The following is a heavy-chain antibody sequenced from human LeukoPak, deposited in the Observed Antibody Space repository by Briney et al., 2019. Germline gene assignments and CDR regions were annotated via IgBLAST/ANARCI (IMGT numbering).Heavy chain of an antibody. CDR2: IGGSGTST. V-gene: IGHV3-23*01. J-gene: IGHJ4*02. Sequence: RAGGSLRLSCAASRFTFSNYAMGWVRQAPGKGLEWVSAIGGSGTSTYYADSVKVRFTISRDNSKNTLYLQMNSLRAEDTAVYYCAKETPGSFDYWGQGTLVTVSS. D-gene: IGHD3-10*01. CDR3: AKETPGSFDY. CDR1: RFTFSNYA.